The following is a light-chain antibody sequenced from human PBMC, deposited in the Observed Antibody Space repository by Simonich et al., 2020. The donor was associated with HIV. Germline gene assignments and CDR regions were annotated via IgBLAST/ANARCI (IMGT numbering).Light chain of an antibody. CDR2: QNN. Sequence: SYELTQSPSLSVSPGQTASITCSGDKLGNKYASWYQQKPGQSHVLVMYQNNKRPSGIPERFSGSNSGNTASLTISGTQAMDEADYYCQAWDSNNVVFGGGTKLTVL. CDR3: QAWDSNNVV. CDR1: KLGNKY. J-gene: IGLJ2*01. V-gene: IGLV3-1*01.